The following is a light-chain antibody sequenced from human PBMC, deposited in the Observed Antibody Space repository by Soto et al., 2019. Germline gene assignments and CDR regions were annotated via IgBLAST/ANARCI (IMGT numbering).Light chain of an antibody. CDR3: SAYRSSSSVYV. CDR2: EVS. V-gene: IGLV2-14*01. J-gene: IGLJ1*01. Sequence: QSALTQPASVSGSPGQSITISCTGTSSDVGGYKYVSWYQQYPGKAPKLMIYEVSNRPSGVSNRFSGSKSGNTASLTISGLQAEDEADYYCSAYRSSSSVYVFGSGTKVTVL. CDR1: SSDVGGYKY.